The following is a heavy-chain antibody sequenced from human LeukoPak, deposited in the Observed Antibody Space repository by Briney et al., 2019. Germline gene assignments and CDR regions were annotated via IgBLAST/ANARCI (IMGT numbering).Heavy chain of an antibody. CDR3: ALWSDRRGFPLPDY. J-gene: IGHJ4*02. V-gene: IGHV4-4*07. Sequence: SETLSLTCTVSGGSISSYYWSWIRQPAGKGLEWIGRIYTSGSTNYNPSLKSRVTMSVDTSKNQFSLKLSSVTAADTAVYYCALWSDRRGFPLPDYWGQGTLVTVSS. CDR2: IYTSGST. CDR1: GGSISSYY. D-gene: IGHD3-3*01.